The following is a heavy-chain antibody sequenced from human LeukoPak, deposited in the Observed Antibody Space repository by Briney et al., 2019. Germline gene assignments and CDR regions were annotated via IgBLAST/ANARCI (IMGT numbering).Heavy chain of an antibody. CDR1: GYTLTELS. CDR2: IIPIFGTA. V-gene: IGHV1-69*13. J-gene: IGHJ4*02. D-gene: IGHD3-22*01. Sequence: GASVKVSCKVSGYTLTELSMHWVRQAPGQGLEWMGGIIPIFGTANYAQKFQGRVTITADESTSTAYMELSSLRSEDTAVYYCAKRSYYDSSGYYYFDYWGQGTLVTVSS. CDR3: AKRSYYDSSGYYYFDY.